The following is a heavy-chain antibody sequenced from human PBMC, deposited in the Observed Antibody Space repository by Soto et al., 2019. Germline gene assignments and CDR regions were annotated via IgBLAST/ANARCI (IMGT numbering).Heavy chain of an antibody. CDR1: GFTFSSYA. Sequence: GGSLRLSCAASGFTFSSYAMNWGRQSPGKGLEWVAVISYDVSNKYYADSVKGRFTISRDNSKNTLYLQMNSLRAEDTAVYYCASGFGNYYYYGMDVWGQGTTVTVSS. CDR3: ASGFGNYYYYGMDV. CDR2: ISYDVSNK. V-gene: IGHV3-30-3*01. D-gene: IGHD3-16*01. J-gene: IGHJ6*02.